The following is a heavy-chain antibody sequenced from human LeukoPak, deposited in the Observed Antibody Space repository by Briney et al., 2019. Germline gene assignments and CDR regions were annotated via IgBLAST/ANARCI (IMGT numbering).Heavy chain of an antibody. V-gene: IGHV3-11*01. J-gene: IGHJ4*02. CDR2: ISSSGSTI. Sequence: PGGSLRLSCAASGFTFSDYYMSWIRQAPGKGLEWVSYISSSGSTIYYADSVKGRFTISRDNAKNSLYLQMNSLRAGDTAVYYCASMKAGAKYSTRWYYFDYWGQGTLVTVSS. CDR3: ASMKAGAKYSTRWYYFDY. CDR1: GFTFSDYY. D-gene: IGHD6-13*01.